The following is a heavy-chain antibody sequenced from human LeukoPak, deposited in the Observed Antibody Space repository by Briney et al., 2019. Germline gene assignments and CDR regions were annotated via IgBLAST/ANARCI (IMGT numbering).Heavy chain of an antibody. Sequence: SETLSLTCAVYGGSFSGYSWSWIRQPPGKGLEWIGEINHSGSTNYNPSLKSRVTISVDTSKNQFSLKLSSVTAADTAVYYCASFNYYGSGSSDYWGQGTLVTVSS. CDR3: ASFNYYGSGSSDY. CDR2: INHSGST. V-gene: IGHV4-34*01. J-gene: IGHJ4*02. D-gene: IGHD3-10*01. CDR1: GGSFSGYS.